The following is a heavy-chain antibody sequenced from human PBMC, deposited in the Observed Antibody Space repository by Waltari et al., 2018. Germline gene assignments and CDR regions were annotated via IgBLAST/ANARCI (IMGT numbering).Heavy chain of an antibody. CDR1: GGSLSSGSYY. J-gene: IGHJ6*03. Sequence: QVQLQESGPGLVKPSQTLSLTCTVSGGSLSSGSYYWSWIRQPAGKGLEWIGYIYTSGSTNYNPSLKSRVTISVDTSKNQFSLKLSSVTAADTAVYYCARHAGDRGEWWGPVGYYYYMDVWGKGTTVTVSS. CDR2: IYTSGST. D-gene: IGHD2-15*01. CDR3: ARHAGDRGEWWGPVGYYYYMDV. V-gene: IGHV4-61*09.